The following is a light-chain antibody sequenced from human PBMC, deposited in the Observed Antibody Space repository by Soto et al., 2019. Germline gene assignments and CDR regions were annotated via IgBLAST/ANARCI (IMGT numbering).Light chain of an antibody. CDR2: YDF. V-gene: IGLV3-21*04. CDR1: NIGDKA. CDR3: QVWDTTNDHPI. J-gene: IGLJ2*01. Sequence: SYELTQRPSVSVAPEQTARITCGGDNIGDKAVHWYQHRPGQAPVLVIFYDFERPSGMHERFSGSNSGNTATLTISRVEAGDEADYYCQVWDTTNDHPIFGGGTKVTVL.